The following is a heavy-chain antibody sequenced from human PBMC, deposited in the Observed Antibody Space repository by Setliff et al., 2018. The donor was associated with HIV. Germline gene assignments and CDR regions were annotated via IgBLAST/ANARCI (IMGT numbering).Heavy chain of an antibody. Sequence: ASVKVSCKASGYTFTNYAISWIRQAPGQGLEWLGWISGYKGNTNYAQKFKGRVTMTRDTSTSTVYMELSSLRSEDTAVYYCARDPLDGDGPFDYWGQGTLVTVSS. D-gene: IGHD7-27*01. CDR3: ARDPLDGDGPFDY. CDR2: ISGYKGNT. V-gene: IGHV1-18*01. CDR1: GYTFTNYA. J-gene: IGHJ4*02.